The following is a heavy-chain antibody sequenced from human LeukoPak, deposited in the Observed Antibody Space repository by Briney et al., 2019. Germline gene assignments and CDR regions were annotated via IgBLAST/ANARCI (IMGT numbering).Heavy chain of an antibody. J-gene: IGHJ4*02. D-gene: IGHD2-2*01. V-gene: IGHV1-69*13. CDR1: GGAFGRYS. Sequence: ASVKVSCKASGGAFGRYSINWVRQAPGQGLEWMGGIIPVLGTTDYALKFQGRVTITADESTSTAYMTLSHLRSEDTAVYYCALYCSSVSCYYYFDSWGQGTLVTVSS. CDR2: IIPVLGTT. CDR3: ALYCSSVSCYYYFDS.